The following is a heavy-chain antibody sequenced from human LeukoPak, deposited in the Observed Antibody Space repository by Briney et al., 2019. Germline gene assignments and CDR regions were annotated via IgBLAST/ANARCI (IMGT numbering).Heavy chain of an antibody. J-gene: IGHJ4*02. CDR3: ARVWRPIYYDSSGSYFDY. D-gene: IGHD3-22*01. V-gene: IGHV4-38-2*01. CDR1: AYSISSGYY. CDR2: IYRSGNT. Sequence: SETLSLTCAVSAYSISSGYYWGWIRQPPGKGLEWIGSIYRSGNTYYNTSLKSRVTISIDTSKNQFSLKVTSVTAADTAVYYCARVWRPIYYDSSGSYFDYWGQGTLVTVSS.